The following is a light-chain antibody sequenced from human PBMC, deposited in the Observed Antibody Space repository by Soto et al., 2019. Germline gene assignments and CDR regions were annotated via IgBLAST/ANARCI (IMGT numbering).Light chain of an antibody. Sequence: QSVLTQPPSVSAAPGQKVTISCSGSSSNIGNNYVSWYQQFPGAAPKLLIYDNDKRPSGTPDRFSGSKSGTSATLDITGLLTGDEASYHCETWDTALGGGVFGGGTKLTVL. CDR1: SSNIGNNY. V-gene: IGLV1-51*01. CDR3: ETWDTALGGGV. J-gene: IGLJ3*02. CDR2: DND.